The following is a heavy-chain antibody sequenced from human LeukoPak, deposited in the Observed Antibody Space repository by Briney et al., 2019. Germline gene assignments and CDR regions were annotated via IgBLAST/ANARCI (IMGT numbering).Heavy chain of an antibody. CDR3: ARDHITMVRGVNYYYGMDV. Sequence: GGSLRLSCAASGFTFSSYWMSWVRQAPGKGLEWVANIKQDGSEKYHVDSVKGRFTISRDNAKNSLYLQMNSLRAEDTAVYYCARDHITMVRGVNYYYGMDVWGKGTTVTVSS. CDR2: IKQDGSEK. CDR1: GFTFSSYW. J-gene: IGHJ6*04. V-gene: IGHV3-7*03. D-gene: IGHD3-10*01.